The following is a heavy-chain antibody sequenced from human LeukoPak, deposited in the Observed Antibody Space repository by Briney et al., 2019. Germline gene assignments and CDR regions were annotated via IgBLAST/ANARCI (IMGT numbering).Heavy chain of an antibody. CDR2: INTDGSST. Sequence: QAGGSLRLSCAASGFTLIIYGMQWVRQAPGKGLVWVSRINTDGSSTSSADSVKGRFTVSRDNAKNTLYLQVNSLRAEDTAVYFCRRELPREVTLDYWGQGTLVTVSS. CDR1: GFTLIIYG. V-gene: IGHV3-74*01. CDR3: RRELPREVTLDY. D-gene: IGHD2-21*02. J-gene: IGHJ4*01.